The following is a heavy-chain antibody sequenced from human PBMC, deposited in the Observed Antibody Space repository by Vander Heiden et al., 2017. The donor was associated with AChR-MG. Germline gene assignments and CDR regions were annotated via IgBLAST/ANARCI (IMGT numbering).Heavy chain of an antibody. CDR1: CFTLRSTS. CDR3: ARESPYCGRGCYSLLDY. CDR2: ISGSGGST. Sequence: EVQLLESGGGLLQPGGSLRLFCVAPCFTLRSTSMSWVRTAPGKGLEWVAVISGSGGSTYDADSVKGRFTISRDKSKNTLYLQMNSLRTEDTAVYYCARESPYCGRGCYSLLDYWGQGTLVTVSS. J-gene: IGHJ4*02. V-gene: IGHV3-23*01. D-gene: IGHD2-21*02.